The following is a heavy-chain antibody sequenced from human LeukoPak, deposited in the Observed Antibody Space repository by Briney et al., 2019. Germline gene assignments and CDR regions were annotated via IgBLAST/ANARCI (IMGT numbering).Heavy chain of an antibody. CDR1: GGSISSYY. D-gene: IGHD6-6*01. CDR3: ARVRGSSSDYYFDY. Sequence: NPSETLSLTCTVSGGSISSYYWSWIRQPAGKGLEWIGRIYTSGSTNYNPSLKSRVTMSVDTSKNQSSLKLSSVTAADTAVYYCARVRGSSSDYYFDYWGQGTLVTVSS. CDR2: IYTSGST. V-gene: IGHV4-4*07. J-gene: IGHJ4*02.